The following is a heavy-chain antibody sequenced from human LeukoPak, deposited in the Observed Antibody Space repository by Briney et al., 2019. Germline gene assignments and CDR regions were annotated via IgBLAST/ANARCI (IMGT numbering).Heavy chain of an antibody. CDR1: GGSFSGYY. V-gene: IGHV4-34*01. J-gene: IGHJ5*02. D-gene: IGHD1-1*01. CDR3: ARVSPWNREFDP. Sequence: SETLSLTCAVYGGSFSGYYWSWIRQPPGKGLEWIGEINHSGSTNYNPSLKSRVTISVETSMNHFSLKLSSVTAADTAVYYCARVSPWNREFDPWGQGTLVTVSS. CDR2: INHSGST.